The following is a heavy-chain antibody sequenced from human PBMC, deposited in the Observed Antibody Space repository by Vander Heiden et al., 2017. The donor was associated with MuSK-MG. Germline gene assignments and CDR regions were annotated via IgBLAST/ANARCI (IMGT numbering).Heavy chain of an antibody. Sequence: QVQLQQWGAGLLTPSETLSLTCAVYGGSFSGYYWSWIRQPPGKGLEWIGEINHSGSTNYNPSLKSRVTISVDTSKNQFSLKLSSVTAADTAVYYCARGARGAAAADFDYWGQGTLVTVSS. V-gene: IGHV4-34*01. D-gene: IGHD6-13*01. CDR1: GGSFSGYY. CDR2: INHSGST. CDR3: ARGARGAAAADFDY. J-gene: IGHJ4*02.